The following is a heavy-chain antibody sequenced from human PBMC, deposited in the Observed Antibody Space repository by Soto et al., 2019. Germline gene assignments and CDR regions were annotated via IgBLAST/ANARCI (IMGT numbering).Heavy chain of an antibody. CDR2: IYWNDDK. CDR1: GFSLGTSGVG. CDR3: AHRQRYSWNDGGWFDP. J-gene: IGHJ5*02. V-gene: IGHV2-5*01. Sequence: SGPTLVNPTQTLTLTCTFSGFSLGTSGVGVRWIRQPPAKGLEWLAFIYWNDDKRYNPSLKRRLTIIKDTSRNQVVLTLTNMDPVDTATNYCAHRQRYSWNDGGWFDPWGQGTLVTVSS. D-gene: IGHD1-20*01.